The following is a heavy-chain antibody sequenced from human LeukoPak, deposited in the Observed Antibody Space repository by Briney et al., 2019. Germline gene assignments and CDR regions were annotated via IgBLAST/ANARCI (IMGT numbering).Heavy chain of an antibody. CDR3: ARDKVVGATIFDY. D-gene: IGHD1-26*01. CDR1: GFTLSTYW. CDR2: IKQDGSEI. V-gene: IGHV3-7*03. J-gene: IGHJ4*02. Sequence: GGSLRLSCAASGFTLSTYWMSWVRQAPGKGLEWVANIKQDGSEIYYVDSVKGRFTISRDNAKNSLYLQMNSLRAEDTAVYYCARDKVVGATIFDYWGQGTLVTVSS.